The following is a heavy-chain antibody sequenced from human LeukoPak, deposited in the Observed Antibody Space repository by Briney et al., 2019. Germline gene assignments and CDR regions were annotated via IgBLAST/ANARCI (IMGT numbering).Heavy chain of an antibody. CDR3: AREEYGSGWYFDY. CDR2: IIPIFGTA. V-gene: IGHV1-69*06. CDR1: GGTFSSYA. D-gene: IGHD6-19*01. J-gene: IGHJ4*02. Sequence: AASVKVSCKASGGTFSSYAISWVRQAPGQGLEWMGGIIPIFGTANYAQKFQGRVTITADKSTSTAYMELSSLRSEDTAVYYCAREEYGSGWYFDYWGQGTLVTVSS.